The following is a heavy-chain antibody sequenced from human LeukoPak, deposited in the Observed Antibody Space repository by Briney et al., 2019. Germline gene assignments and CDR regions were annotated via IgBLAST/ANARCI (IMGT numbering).Heavy chain of an antibody. CDR3: ARASSHPGADIVVVPAADDAFDI. D-gene: IGHD2-2*01. Sequence: PGGSLRLSCAASGFTFSSYAMHWVRQAPGKGLEWVSAISGSGGSTYYADSVKGRFTISRDNSKNTLYLQMNSLRAEDTAVYYCARASSHPGADIVVVPAADDAFDIWGQGTMVTVS. V-gene: IGHV3-23*01. CDR2: ISGSGGST. CDR1: GFTFSSYA. J-gene: IGHJ3*02.